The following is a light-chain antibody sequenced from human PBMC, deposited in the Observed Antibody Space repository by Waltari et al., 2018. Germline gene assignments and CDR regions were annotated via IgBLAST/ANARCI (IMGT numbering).Light chain of an antibody. CDR2: ETN. CDR1: AHNIGIKY. CDR3: GTWDLSLNSGV. Sequence: QSVLTQPPSVSAAPGQRVNISCSGTAHNIGIKYVSGYQQFPGTAPKLLIHETNKRPSGIPDRFSGSKSGASATLDITGLQTGDEADYYCGTWDLSLNSGVFGGGTKLTVL. J-gene: IGLJ3*02. V-gene: IGLV1-51*02.